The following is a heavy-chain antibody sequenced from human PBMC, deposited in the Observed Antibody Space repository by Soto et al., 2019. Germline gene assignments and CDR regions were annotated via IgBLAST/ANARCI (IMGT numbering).Heavy chain of an antibody. Sequence: GSLRLSCAASGFTFSTYAMTWVRQAPGKGLEWVSVISGSGGSTYNADSVKGRFTIARDNSKNTLYLQMNRLRAEDTAVYYCAKAGAGTYRPDYWAQGTLVTVSS. CDR3: AKAGAGTYRPDY. CDR2: ISGSGGST. V-gene: IGHV3-23*01. J-gene: IGHJ4*02. CDR1: GFTFSTYA. D-gene: IGHD6-19*01.